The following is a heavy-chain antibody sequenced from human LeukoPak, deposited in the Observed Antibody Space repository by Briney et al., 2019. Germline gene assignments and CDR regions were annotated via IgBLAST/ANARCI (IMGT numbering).Heavy chain of an antibody. Sequence: SVKVSCKSSGYSFTSYGINWVRQAPGQGLEWMGRIIPILGIANYAQKFQGRVTITADKSTSTAYMELSSLRSEDTAVYYCARAKVVYYDSSGQGGFDYWGQGTLVTVSS. CDR3: ARAKVVYYDSSGQGGFDY. D-gene: IGHD3-22*01. V-gene: IGHV1-69*04. J-gene: IGHJ4*02. CDR2: IIPILGIA. CDR1: GYSFTSYG.